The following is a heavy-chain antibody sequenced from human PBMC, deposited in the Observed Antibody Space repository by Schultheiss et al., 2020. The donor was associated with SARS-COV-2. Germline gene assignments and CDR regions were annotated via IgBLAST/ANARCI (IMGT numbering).Heavy chain of an antibody. J-gene: IGHJ4*02. D-gene: IGHD3-9*01. Sequence: GESLKISCAASGFTFSSYEMNWVRQAPGKGLEWVSYISSSGSTIYYADSVKGRFTISRDNAKNSLYLQMNSLRAEDTALYYCARGFDYDILTGYYRWGQGTLVTVSS. CDR3: ARGFDYDILTGYYR. V-gene: IGHV3-48*03. CDR1: GFTFSSYE. CDR2: ISSSGSTI.